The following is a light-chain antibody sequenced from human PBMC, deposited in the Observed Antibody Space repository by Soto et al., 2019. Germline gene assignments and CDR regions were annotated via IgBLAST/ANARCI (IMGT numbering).Light chain of an antibody. J-gene: IGKJ2*01. CDR1: QSVNSN. V-gene: IGKV3-11*01. CDR2: DAS. Sequence: EIVLTQSPATLSLSPGERATLSCRASQSVNSNLAWYQQKPGQAPRLLIFDASNRATGIPARFSGSGSGTDFTLTISSLEPEDFAVYYCQQRSNWPPYTFGQGTKLELK. CDR3: QQRSNWPPYT.